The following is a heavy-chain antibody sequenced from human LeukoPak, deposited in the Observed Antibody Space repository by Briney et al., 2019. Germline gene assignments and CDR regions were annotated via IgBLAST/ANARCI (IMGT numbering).Heavy chain of an antibody. V-gene: IGHV4-34*01. Sequence: SETLSLTCAVYGGSFSGYYWSWTRQPPGKGLEWIGEINHSGSTNYSPSLKSRVTISVDTSKNQFSLKLSSVTAADTAVYYCARRGITFGASFDYWGQGTLVTVSS. J-gene: IGHJ4*02. CDR2: INHSGST. D-gene: IGHD3-16*01. CDR1: GGSFSGYY. CDR3: ARRGITFGASFDY.